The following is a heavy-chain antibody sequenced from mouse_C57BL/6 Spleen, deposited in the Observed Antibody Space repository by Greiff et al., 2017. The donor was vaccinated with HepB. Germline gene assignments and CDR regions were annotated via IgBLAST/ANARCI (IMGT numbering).Heavy chain of an antibody. Sequence: EVKLEESGAELVRPGASVKLSCTASGFNIKDYYMHWVKQRPEQGLEWIGRIDPGDGDTEYAPKFQGKATLTANTSSNTAYLQLSSLTSEDTAVYYCTTWGRLAMDYWGQGTSVTVSS. CDR3: TTWGRLAMDY. CDR2: IDPGDGDT. V-gene: IGHV14-1*01. J-gene: IGHJ4*01. CDR1: GFNIKDYY.